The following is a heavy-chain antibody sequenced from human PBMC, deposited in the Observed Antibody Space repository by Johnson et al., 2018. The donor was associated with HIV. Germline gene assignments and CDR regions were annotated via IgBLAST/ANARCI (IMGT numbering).Heavy chain of an antibody. V-gene: IGHV3-30-3*01. CDR3: ARDMYCGVDCPFDI. J-gene: IGHJ3*02. CDR1: GFTFSSYA. CDR2: ISYDGSNK. D-gene: IGHD2-21*02. Sequence: QEQLVESGGGVVQPGRSLRLSCAASGFTFSSYAMHWVRQAPGKGLEWVAVISYDGSNKYYADSVKGRFTISRDNSKNTLYLQMNSLRAEDTAVYYCARDMYCGVDCPFDIWGQGTMVTVSS.